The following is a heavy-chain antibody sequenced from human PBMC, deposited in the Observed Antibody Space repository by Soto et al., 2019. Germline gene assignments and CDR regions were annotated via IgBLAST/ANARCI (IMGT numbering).Heavy chain of an antibody. J-gene: IGHJ5*02. CDR2: IYYSGST. CDR3: ASSLNPNYYDNYSWFEP. Sequence: PSETLSLTCTFSVGSISSGGYYCSWIRQHPWKGLEWIGYIYYSGSTYYNPSLKSRVTISVDTSKNQFSLKLSSVTAADTAVYYCASSLNPNYYDNYSWFEPWGQGTLVIVSS. CDR1: VGSISSGGYY. V-gene: IGHV4-31*03. D-gene: IGHD3-22*01.